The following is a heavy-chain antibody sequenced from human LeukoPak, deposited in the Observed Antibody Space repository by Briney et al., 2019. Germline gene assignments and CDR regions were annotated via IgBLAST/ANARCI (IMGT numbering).Heavy chain of an antibody. CDR1: GYTFNGYY. D-gene: IGHD2-21*02. J-gene: IGHJ5*02. Sequence: GASVKVSCKASGYTFNGYYIHWVRQAPGQGLEWMGWINPNSGGTNYAQKFQGRVTMTRDTSISTAYMELSRLRSDDTAVYYCARGVQRHIVEVTAMDNWFDPWGQGTLVTVSS. CDR2: INPNSGGT. CDR3: ARGVQRHIVEVTAMDNWFDP. V-gene: IGHV1-2*02.